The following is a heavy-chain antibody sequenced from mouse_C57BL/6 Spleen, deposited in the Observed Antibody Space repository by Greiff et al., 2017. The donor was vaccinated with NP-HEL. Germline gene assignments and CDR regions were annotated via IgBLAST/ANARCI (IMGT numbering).Heavy chain of an antibody. J-gene: IGHJ3*01. D-gene: IGHD2-3*01. CDR2: INPGSGGT. V-gene: IGHV1-54*01. CDR3: ARGGGYSLAY. CDR1: GYAFTNYL. Sequence: QVQLQQSGAELVRPGTSVKVSCEASGYAFTNYLIEWVKQRPGQGLEWIGVINPGSGGTNYNEKFKGKATLTADKSSSTAYMQLSSLTSEDSAVYFCARGGGYSLAYWGQGTLVTVSA.